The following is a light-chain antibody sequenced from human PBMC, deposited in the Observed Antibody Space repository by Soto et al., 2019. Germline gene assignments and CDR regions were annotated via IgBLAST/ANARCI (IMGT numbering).Light chain of an antibody. CDR2: KAS. J-gene: IGKJ1*01. V-gene: IGKV1-5*03. CDR3: QQYNISPRT. CDR1: QSISSW. Sequence: DIQMTQSPSTLSASVGDRVTITCRASQSISSWLAWYQQKPGKAPKLLIYKASSLESGVPSRFSGSGSGTEFTLTISSLQPDDFASYYCQQYNISPRTFGQGTKVEIK.